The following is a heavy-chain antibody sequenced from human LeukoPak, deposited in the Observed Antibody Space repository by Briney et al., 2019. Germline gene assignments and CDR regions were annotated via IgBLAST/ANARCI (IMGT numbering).Heavy chain of an antibody. CDR1: GYTFTDYY. CDR3: ARGVLLRYGDPNWFDP. D-gene: IGHD4-17*01. V-gene: IGHV1-2*02. CDR2: INPNRGGT. Sequence: ASVKVTCKASGYTFTDYYMHWVRQAPGQGLEWMGWINPNRGGTNYAQKFQGRVTMTRDTSISTAYMELSWLRPDDTAVYYCARGVLLRYGDPNWFDPWGQGTLVTVSS. J-gene: IGHJ5*02.